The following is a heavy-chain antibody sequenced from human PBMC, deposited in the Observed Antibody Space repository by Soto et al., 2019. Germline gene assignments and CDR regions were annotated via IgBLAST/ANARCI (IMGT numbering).Heavy chain of an antibody. CDR2: IVVGSGNT. CDR3: AADPSRWELLRVHFYYGMDV. V-gene: IGHV1-58*01. Sequence: EASVTVSSKASGFAFTSRAVQLGRQARKQRLERVRWIVVGSGNTNYAQKFQERVTITRDMSTSTAYMELSSLRAEDTAVYSCAADPSRWELLRVHFYYGMDVWGQGTTVTVSS. J-gene: IGHJ6*02. CDR1: GFAFTSRA. D-gene: IGHD1-26*01.